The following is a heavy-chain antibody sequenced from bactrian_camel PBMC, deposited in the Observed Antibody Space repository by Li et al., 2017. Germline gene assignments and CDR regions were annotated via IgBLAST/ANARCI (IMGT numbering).Heavy chain of an antibody. CDR3: AASRRFRNGCSIRDDPY. V-gene: IGHV3S25*01. Sequence: ESGGGSVQAGGSLKLTCKVSGYIYSTYCMGWYRQAPGKEREGVAFFYGGGGGSTDYADSVKGRFTVSRDNDKNLLFLQMSNLKPEDSAMYYCAASRRFRNGCSIRDDPYWGQGTQVTVS. J-gene: IGHJ4*01. CDR2: YGGGGGST. CDR1: GYIYSTYC. D-gene: IGHD1*01.